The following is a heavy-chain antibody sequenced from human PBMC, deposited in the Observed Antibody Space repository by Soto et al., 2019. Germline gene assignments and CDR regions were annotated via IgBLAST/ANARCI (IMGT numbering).Heavy chain of an antibody. Sequence: QVQLVESGGGVVQPGRSLRLSCAASGFTFSSYGMQWVRQAPGKGLEWVAVIWYDGSNKYYADSVKGRFTISRDNSKNTLYLQMNSLRAEDTAVYYCARDRADTAMAPWGQGTLVTVSS. CDR3: ARDRADTAMAP. CDR2: IWYDGSNK. J-gene: IGHJ5*02. CDR1: GFTFSSYG. D-gene: IGHD5-18*01. V-gene: IGHV3-33*01.